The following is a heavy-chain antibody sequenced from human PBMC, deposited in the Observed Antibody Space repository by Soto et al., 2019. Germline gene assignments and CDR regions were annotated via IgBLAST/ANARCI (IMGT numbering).Heavy chain of an antibody. J-gene: IGHJ6*02. D-gene: IGHD2-15*01. Sequence: ASVKVSCKASGYTFTGYYMHWVRQAPGQGLEWMGMINPSGGGTTYAQKFQGRVTMPRATSTSTVYMELSSLRSEDTAVYYCARGDYCSGGRCYFGHYYYYGMDVWGQGTTVTVSS. CDR1: GYTFTGYY. V-gene: IGHV1-46*01. CDR3: ARGDYCSGGRCYFGHYYYYGMDV. CDR2: INPSGGGT.